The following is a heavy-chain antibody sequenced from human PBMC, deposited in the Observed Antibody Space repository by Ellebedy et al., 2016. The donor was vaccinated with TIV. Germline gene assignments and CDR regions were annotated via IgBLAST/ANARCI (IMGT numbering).Heavy chain of an antibody. Sequence: ASVKVSCXASGYTFTSYYMHWVRQAPGQGLEWMGIINPSGGSTSYAQKFQGRVTMTRDTSTSTVYMELSSLRSEDTAVYYCARETERGGNVYYYYYMDVWGKGTTVTVSS. D-gene: IGHD1-26*01. CDR3: ARETERGGNVYYYYYMDV. CDR1: GYTFTSYY. J-gene: IGHJ6*03. CDR2: INPSGGST. V-gene: IGHV1-46*01.